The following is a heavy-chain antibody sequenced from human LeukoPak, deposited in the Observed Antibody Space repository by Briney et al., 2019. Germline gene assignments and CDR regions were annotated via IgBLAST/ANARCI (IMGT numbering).Heavy chain of an antibody. V-gene: IGHV3-30*18. Sequence: PGRSLRLSCAASGFTFSSYGTHWVRQAPGKGLEWVAVISYDGSNKYYADSVKGRFTISRDNSKNTLYLQMNSLRAEDTAVYYCAKAPWGLYDSSGYYYFHWGQGTLVTVSS. J-gene: IGHJ4*02. CDR2: ISYDGSNK. CDR1: GFTFSSYG. D-gene: IGHD3-22*01. CDR3: AKAPWGLYDSSGYYYFH.